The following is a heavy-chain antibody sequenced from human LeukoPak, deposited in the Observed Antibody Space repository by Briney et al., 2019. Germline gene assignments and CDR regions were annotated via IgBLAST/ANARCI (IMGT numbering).Heavy chain of an antibody. J-gene: IGHJ6*02. V-gene: IGHV3-53*01. D-gene: IGHD5-24*01. Sequence: GGSLKLSCAASGFTVSSNYVNWVRQAPGKGLEWVSIIYSGGNTFYADSVKGRFTISRDTSKNTLHLQMNSLRAEDTAVYYCASRTYGYNSLYYGMDVWGQGTTVTVSS. CDR2: IYSGGNT. CDR3: ASRTYGYNSLYYGMDV. CDR1: GFTVSSNY.